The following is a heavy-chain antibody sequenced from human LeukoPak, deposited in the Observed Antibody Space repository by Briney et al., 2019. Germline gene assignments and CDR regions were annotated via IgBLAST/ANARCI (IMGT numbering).Heavy chain of an antibody. Sequence: SETLSLTCSVSGGSISSSNYYWSWIRQPAGKGLEWIGRIYTSESTNYNPSLKSRVTISVDTSKNQFSLKLSSVTAADTAVYYCARDDTIFGVVIGMFDPWGQGTLVTVSS. CDR1: GGSISSSNYY. D-gene: IGHD3-3*01. CDR3: ARDDTIFGVVIGMFDP. CDR2: IYTSEST. J-gene: IGHJ5*02. V-gene: IGHV4-61*02.